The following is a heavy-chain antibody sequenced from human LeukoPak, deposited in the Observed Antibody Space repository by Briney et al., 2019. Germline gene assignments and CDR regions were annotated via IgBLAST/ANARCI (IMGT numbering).Heavy chain of an antibody. CDR3: ARGLSPYYYDSSGYYYIAFDI. CDR1: GGSISSSSYY. V-gene: IGHV4-39*01. Sequence: PSETLSLTCTVSGGSISSSSYYWGWIRQPPGTGLEWIGSIYYSGSTYYNPSLKSRVTISVDTSKNQFSLKLSSVTAADTAVYYCARGLSPYYYDSSGYYYIAFDIWGQGTMVTVSS. CDR2: IYYSGST. D-gene: IGHD3-22*01. J-gene: IGHJ3*02.